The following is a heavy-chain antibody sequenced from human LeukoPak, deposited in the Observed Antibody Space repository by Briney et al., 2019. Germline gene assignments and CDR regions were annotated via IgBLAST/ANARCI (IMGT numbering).Heavy chain of an antibody. CDR2: IVVGSGNT. Sequence: SVKVSCKASGFTFTSSAMQWVRQARGQRLEWIGWIVVGSGNTNYAQKFQERVTITRDMSTSTAYMELSSLRSEATAVYYCAVLGHYYDSSGYYFADAFDIWGQGTMVTVSS. CDR3: AVLGHYYDSSGYYFADAFDI. D-gene: IGHD3-22*01. J-gene: IGHJ3*02. V-gene: IGHV1-58*02. CDR1: GFTFTSSA.